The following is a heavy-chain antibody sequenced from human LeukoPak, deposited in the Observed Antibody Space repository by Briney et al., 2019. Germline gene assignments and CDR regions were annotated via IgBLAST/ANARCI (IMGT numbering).Heavy chain of an antibody. Sequence: SETLSLNCAVYGGSFSGYYWSWIRQPPGKGLEWIGEINHSGSTNYNPSLKSRVTISVDTSKNQFSLKLSSVTAADTAVYYCARASDVIAAAGTCWFDPWGQGTLVTVSS. CDR3: ARASDVIAAAGTCWFDP. J-gene: IGHJ5*02. CDR1: GGSFSGYY. CDR2: INHSGST. D-gene: IGHD6-13*01. V-gene: IGHV4-34*01.